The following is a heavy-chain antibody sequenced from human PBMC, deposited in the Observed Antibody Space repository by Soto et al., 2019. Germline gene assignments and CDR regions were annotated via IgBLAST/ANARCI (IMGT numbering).Heavy chain of an antibody. D-gene: IGHD2-8*01. Sequence: SETLSLTCTVSGGSISSSSYYWGWIRQPPGKGLEWIGSIYYSGSTYYNPSLKSRVTISVDTSKNQFSLKLSSVTAADTAVYYCAGTRLIVYGNWFDSWGQGTLVTVSA. CDR1: GGSISSSSYY. CDR3: AGTRLIVYGNWFDS. J-gene: IGHJ5*01. CDR2: IYYSGST. V-gene: IGHV4-39*01.